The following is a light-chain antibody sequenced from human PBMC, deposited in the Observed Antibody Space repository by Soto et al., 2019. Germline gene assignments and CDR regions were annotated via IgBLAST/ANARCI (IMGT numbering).Light chain of an antibody. CDR3: CSYGGSFYV. V-gene: IGLV2-11*01. J-gene: IGLJ1*01. CDR1: SRDVGGYNY. CDR2: DVN. Sequence: QSVLTQPHPGSGAPCKAXPIFRSGTSRDVGGYNYVSWYQQHPGKAPKLIIFDVNKRPSGVPDRFSGSKSGSTASLTISGLQAEDEADYYCCSYGGSFYVVGTGTKVTVL.